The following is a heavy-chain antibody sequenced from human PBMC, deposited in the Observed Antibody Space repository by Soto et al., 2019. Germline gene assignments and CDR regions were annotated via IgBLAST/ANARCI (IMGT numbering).Heavy chain of an antibody. D-gene: IGHD1-1*01. CDR1: GFMFGTSG. CDR3: ARDASGTTSFLVS. J-gene: IGHJ5*01. V-gene: IGHV3-33*01. CDR2: IWLDGSER. Sequence: QAQLVESGGGVVQPGRSLRLSCEASGFMFGTSGMHWVRQAPGKVLEWVSGIWLDGSERHYADSVKGRFTISRDNAKNAVFLQMNSLRVEDTAVYFCARDASGTTSFLVSWGQGTLVTVSS.